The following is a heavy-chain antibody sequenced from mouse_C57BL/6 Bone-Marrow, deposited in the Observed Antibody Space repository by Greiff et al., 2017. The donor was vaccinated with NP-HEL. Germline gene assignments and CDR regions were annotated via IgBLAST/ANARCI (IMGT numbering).Heavy chain of an antibody. V-gene: IGHV5-6*01. D-gene: IGHD2-4*01. Sequence: EVMLVESGGDLVKPGGSLKLSCAASGFTFSSSGMSWVRQTPDKRLEWVATISSGGSYTYYPDSVKGRSTISRDNAKNTLYLQMSSLKSEDTAMYYCASPYDYDVAWFAYWGQGTLVTVSA. J-gene: IGHJ3*01. CDR2: ISSGGSYT. CDR3: ASPYDYDVAWFAY. CDR1: GFTFSSSG.